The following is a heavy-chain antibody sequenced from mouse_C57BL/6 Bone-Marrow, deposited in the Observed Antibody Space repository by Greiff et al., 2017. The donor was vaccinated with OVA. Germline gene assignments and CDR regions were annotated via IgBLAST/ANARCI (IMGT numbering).Heavy chain of an antibody. Sequence: QVQLQQSGPELVKPGASVKLSCKASGYTFTSYDINWVKQRPGQGLEWIGWIYPRDGSTKYNEKFKGKATLTVDTSSSTAYMELHSLTSEDSAVYFCARPFHYYGSSYHFWYAMDYWGQGTSVTVSS. CDR2: IYPRDGST. J-gene: IGHJ4*01. CDR1: GYTFTSYD. D-gene: IGHD1-1*01. CDR3: ARPFHYYGSSYHFWYAMDY. V-gene: IGHV1-85*01.